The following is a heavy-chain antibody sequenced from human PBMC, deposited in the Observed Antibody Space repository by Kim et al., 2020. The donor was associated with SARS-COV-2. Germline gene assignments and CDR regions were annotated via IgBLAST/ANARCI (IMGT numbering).Heavy chain of an antibody. J-gene: IGHJ6*02. V-gene: IGHV3-53*01. CDR3: ARGPGYFYYALDV. Sequence: YYADSMKGRFTISREQSNNTLYLQMNGLRAEDTAIYYCARGPGYFYYALDVWGQGTTVTVSS.